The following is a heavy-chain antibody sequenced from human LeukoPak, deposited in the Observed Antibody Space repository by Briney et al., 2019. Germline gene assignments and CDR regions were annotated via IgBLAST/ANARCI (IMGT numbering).Heavy chain of an antibody. Sequence: ASVKVSCKASGYTFTSYGISWVRQAPGQGLEWMGWISAYNGNTNYAQKLQGRVTMTTDTSTSTAYMELRSLRSDDTAVYYCARGLGSAYYYGSDFDCWGQGTLVTVSS. CDR2: ISAYNGNT. J-gene: IGHJ4*02. V-gene: IGHV1-18*01. CDR3: ARGLGSAYYYGSDFDC. CDR1: GYTFTSYG. D-gene: IGHD3-10*01.